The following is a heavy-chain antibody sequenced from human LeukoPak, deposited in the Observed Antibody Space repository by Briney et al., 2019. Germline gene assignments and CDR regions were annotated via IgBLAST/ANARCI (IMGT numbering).Heavy chain of an antibody. V-gene: IGHV4-59*01. Sequence: SSETLSLTCTVSGGSISSYYWSWIRQPPGKGLEWIGYIYYSGSTNYNPSLKSRVTISVDTCKNQFSLKLSSVTAEDTAVYYCARIQLNYDILTGYYNGGFDYGGQGTLVTVSS. CDR2: IYYSGST. J-gene: IGHJ4*02. CDR1: GGSISSYY. D-gene: IGHD3-9*01. CDR3: ARIQLNYDILTGYYNGGFDY.